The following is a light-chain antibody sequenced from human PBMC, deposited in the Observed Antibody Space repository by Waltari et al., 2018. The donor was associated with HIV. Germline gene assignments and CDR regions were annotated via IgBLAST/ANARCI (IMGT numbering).Light chain of an antibody. Sequence: DIVMTQSPDSLAVSLGERATINCKSSQSLLYIYTNKNSLAWYQQKPVQPPKLLIYWASTRESGVPDRFSGSGSGTDFTLTISGLQAEDVAVYYCHQYHDTPLTFGGGTKVEIK. CDR2: WAS. V-gene: IGKV4-1*01. CDR3: HQYHDTPLT. CDR1: QSLLYIYTNKNS. J-gene: IGKJ4*01.